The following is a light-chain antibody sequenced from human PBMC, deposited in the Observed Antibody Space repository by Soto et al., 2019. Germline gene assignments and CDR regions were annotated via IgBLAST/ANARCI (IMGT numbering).Light chain of an antibody. J-gene: IGKJ1*01. V-gene: IGKV3-20*01. Sequence: TVLTPSPGTLSLSRGERATLSCRGSQSVSSSYLAWYQQKPGQGPRLLIYGASSRATGTPDRFSGSGSGTDFTLTINRLEPEDFALYYCQQYGSSPPAFGQGTKVDIK. CDR2: GAS. CDR1: QSVSSSY. CDR3: QQYGSSPPA.